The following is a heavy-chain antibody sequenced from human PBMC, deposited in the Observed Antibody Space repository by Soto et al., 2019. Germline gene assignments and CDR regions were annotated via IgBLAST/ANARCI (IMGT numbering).Heavy chain of an antibody. Sequence: VQLLESGGGLVQPGGSLRLSCAASGFTFSNYAMSWVRQAPGKALEWVSSINIVGGNTNYADSVRGRFTXXXXXSKXXXXXXXXXXXXEXTAXYYCTKNYYFDSWGQGTLITVSS. CDR2: INIVGGNT. CDR3: TKNYYFDS. D-gene: IGHD3-10*01. V-gene: IGHV3-23*01. J-gene: IGHJ4*02. CDR1: GFTFSNYA.